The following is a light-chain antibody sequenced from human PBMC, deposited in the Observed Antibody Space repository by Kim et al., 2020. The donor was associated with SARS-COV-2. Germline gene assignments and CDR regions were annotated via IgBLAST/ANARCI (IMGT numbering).Light chain of an antibody. J-gene: IGLJ2*01. V-gene: IGLV3-1*01. Sequence: SYELTQPPSVSVSPGQTASITCSGDKLVDRYACWYQQKPGQSPVLVIYQDSKRPSGIPERFSGSNSGNTATLTISGTQAMDEADYYCQACDSSTVVFGGGTQLTVL. CDR1: KLVDRY. CDR3: QACDSSTVV. CDR2: QDS.